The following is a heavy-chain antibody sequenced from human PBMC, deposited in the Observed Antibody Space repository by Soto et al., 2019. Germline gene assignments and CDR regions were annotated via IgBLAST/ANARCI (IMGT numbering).Heavy chain of an antibody. CDR3: ASGYYGYAVYREY. V-gene: IGHV3-74*01. Sequence: EVQLVESGGGSVQPGGSLRLSCAASGFIFSHSWMHWVRQAPGKGLVWVSRINSDGVSLSYADSVQGRFTISRDNAKNTLYLPMNSLRADDTTVYYCASGYYGYAVYREYLGQGTLVTVSS. J-gene: IGHJ4*02. CDR2: INSDGVSL. D-gene: IGHD3-16*01. CDR1: GFIFSHSW.